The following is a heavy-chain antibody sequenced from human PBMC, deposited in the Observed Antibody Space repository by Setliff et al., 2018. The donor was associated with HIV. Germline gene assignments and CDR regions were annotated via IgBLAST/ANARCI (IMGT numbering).Heavy chain of an antibody. CDR1: GGSFSGYS. CDR2: INHSGST. V-gene: IGHV4-34*01. CDR3: ARDRPPSTVDMLGAFDR. D-gene: IGHD4-17*01. Sequence: SETLSLTCAVYGGSFSGYSWNWIRQPPGKGLEWIGEINHSGSTHYNPSLKSRFIISVDSSKNQFSLHLSSVTAADTAVYYCARDRPPSTVDMLGAFDRWGQGTMVTVSS. J-gene: IGHJ3*02.